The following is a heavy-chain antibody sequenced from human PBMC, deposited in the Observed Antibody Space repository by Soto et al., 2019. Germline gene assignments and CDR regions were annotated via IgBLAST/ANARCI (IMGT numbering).Heavy chain of an antibody. J-gene: IGHJ4*02. CDR2: ISYSGST. D-gene: IGHD3-22*01. CDR1: GGSVSSGNYY. CDR3: ARGRTYYYDDTGPYYFEH. Sequence: SETLSLTCTVSGGSVSSGNYYWSWIRQPPGNELEWIAYISYSGSTNYNPSLKSRVTISVDTSKNQFSLKLTSVTAADTAVYYCARGRTYYYDDTGPYYFEHWGQGTLVTVSS. V-gene: IGHV4-61*01.